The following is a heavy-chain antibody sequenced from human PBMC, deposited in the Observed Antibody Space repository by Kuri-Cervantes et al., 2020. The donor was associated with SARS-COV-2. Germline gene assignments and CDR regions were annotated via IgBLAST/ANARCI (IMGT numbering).Heavy chain of an antibody. Sequence: GESLKISCAASGFTFDDYAMHWVRQAPGKGLEWVSVIYSGGSTYYADSMKGRFTISRDNSKNTLYLQMNSLRAEDTAVYYCAKDQGIAAAGWGVDVWGKGTTVTVSS. CDR2: IYSGGST. D-gene: IGHD6-13*01. CDR3: AKDQGIAAAGWGVDV. J-gene: IGHJ6*04. V-gene: IGHV3-23*03. CDR1: GFTFDDYA.